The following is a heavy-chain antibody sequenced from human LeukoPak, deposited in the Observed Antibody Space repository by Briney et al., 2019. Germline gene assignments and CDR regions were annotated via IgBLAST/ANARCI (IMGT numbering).Heavy chain of an antibody. Sequence: SETLSLTCTVSGGSFTSFYWSGVRQPAGKGLEGIGHFFSSGTSSGTTKYNPSFESRATISVDKSKNQFSLKLPSVTAADTAVYYCARYSGIYGHDNWGQGTLVTVSS. CDR2: FFSSGTSSGTT. CDR1: GGSFTSFY. CDR3: ARYSGIYGHDN. J-gene: IGHJ4*02. D-gene: IGHD3-10*01. V-gene: IGHV4-4*07.